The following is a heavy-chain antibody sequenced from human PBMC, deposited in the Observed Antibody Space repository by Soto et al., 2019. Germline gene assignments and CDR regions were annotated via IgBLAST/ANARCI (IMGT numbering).Heavy chain of an antibody. CDR2: IDAGNGNT. J-gene: IGHJ4*02. D-gene: IGHD3-16*01. CDR1: GYTFTRNA. V-gene: IGHV1-3*01. CDR3: ARSETDDSRFDC. Sequence: QVQLVQSGAEVKKPGASVKVSCKASGYTFTRNAIHWVRQAPGQRLEWIGKIDAGNGNTKYSQKFQDRVTITRDTSASAAYMELRTLRSEDTSIYYCARSETDDSRFDCWGQGALVTVSS.